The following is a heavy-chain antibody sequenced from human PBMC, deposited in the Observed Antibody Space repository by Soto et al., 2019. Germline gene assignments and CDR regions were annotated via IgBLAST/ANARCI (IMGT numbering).Heavy chain of an antibody. D-gene: IGHD6-19*01. J-gene: IGHJ4*02. CDR3: ARSVAGTGFDL. CDR2: TYYRSNWRH. Sequence: PSQTLSLTCAISGDSVSSNTAAWNWIRSSPSRGLEWLGRTYYRSNWRHDYAVSVKSRITVNPDTSKNHFSLQLNSVTPDDTAVYYCARSVAGTGFDLWRQVTLVTVPS. CDR1: GDSVSSNTAA. V-gene: IGHV6-1*01.